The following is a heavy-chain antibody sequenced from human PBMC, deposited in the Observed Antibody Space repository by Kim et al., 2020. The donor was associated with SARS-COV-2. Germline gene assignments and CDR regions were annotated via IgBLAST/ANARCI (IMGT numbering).Heavy chain of an antibody. CDR3: AKGIVTYSSGWGCFDY. D-gene: IGHD6-19*01. CDR1: GFSFSSYA. J-gene: IGHJ4*02. V-gene: IGHV3-23*01. Sequence: GGSLRLSCAASGFSFSSYAMSWVRQAPGKGLEWVSGISGSGGSTYYADSVKGRFTISRDNSKNTLYLQMNSLRAEDTAVYYCAKGIVTYSSGWGCFDYWGQGTLVTVSS. CDR2: ISGSGGST.